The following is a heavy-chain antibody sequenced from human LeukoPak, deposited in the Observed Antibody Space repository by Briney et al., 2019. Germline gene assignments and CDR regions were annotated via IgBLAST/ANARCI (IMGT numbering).Heavy chain of an antibody. Sequence: GASVKVSCKAFGYTFTSNYMHWVRQAPGQGPEWMGVISPSGGSTTYAQKFQGRVTITRNTSISTAYMELSSLRSEDTAVYYCARAQREGSRFFYYYYMDVWGKGTTVTVSS. CDR2: ISPSGGST. CDR3: ARAQREGSRFFYYYYMDV. D-gene: IGHD6-13*01. J-gene: IGHJ6*03. V-gene: IGHV1-46*01. CDR1: GYTFTSNY.